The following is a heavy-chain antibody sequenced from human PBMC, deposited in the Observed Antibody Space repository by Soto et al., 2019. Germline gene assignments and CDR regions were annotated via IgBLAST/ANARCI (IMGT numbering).Heavy chain of an antibody. CDR3: AIRYGSAFDI. Sequence: QVQLQESGPGLVKPSETLSLTCTVSGGSISSYYCSWIRQPPGKGLEWIGYIYYSGSTNYNPSLKSRVTTAVDTSKNQFSPKLSSVTAADTAVYYCAIRYGSAFDIWGQGTMVTVSS. V-gene: IGHV4-59*01. CDR1: GGSISSYY. D-gene: IGHD3-10*01. CDR2: IYYSGST. J-gene: IGHJ3*02.